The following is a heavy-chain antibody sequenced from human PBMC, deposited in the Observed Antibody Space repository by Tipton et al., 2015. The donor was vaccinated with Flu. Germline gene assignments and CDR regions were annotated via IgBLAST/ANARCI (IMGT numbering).Heavy chain of an antibody. CDR3: ARRDYSNYVSEPKNWFDP. V-gene: IGHV4-38-2*01. D-gene: IGHD4-11*01. CDR1: GYSIRSSNYY. Sequence: TLSLTCAVSGYSIRSSNYYWGWIRQPPGKGLEWIGNIFHSGNSYHNPSLKSRVTMSVETSKNQFSLKLSSVTAADTAVYYCARRDYSNYVSEPKNWFDPWGQGTEVAVSS. CDR2: IFHSGNS. J-gene: IGHJ5*02.